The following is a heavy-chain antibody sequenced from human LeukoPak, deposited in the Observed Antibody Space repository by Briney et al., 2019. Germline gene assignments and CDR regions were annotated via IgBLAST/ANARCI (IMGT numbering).Heavy chain of an antibody. CDR3: AREPATDYNYYYYYMDV. CDR1: GYTFTSYG. V-gene: IGHV1-18*01. J-gene: IGHJ6*03. Sequence: ASVKVSCKASGYTFTSYGISWVRQAPGQGLEWMGWISAYNGNTNYAQKLQGRVTMTTDTSTSTDYMELRSLRSDDTAVYYCAREPATDYNYYYYYMDVWGKGTTVTVSS. CDR2: ISAYNGNT. D-gene: IGHD4-11*01.